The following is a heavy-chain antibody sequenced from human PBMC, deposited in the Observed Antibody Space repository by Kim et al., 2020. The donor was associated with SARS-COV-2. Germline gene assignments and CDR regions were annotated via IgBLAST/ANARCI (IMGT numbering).Heavy chain of an antibody. CDR1: GGSFTGYQ. CDR2: INHSGGT. J-gene: IGHJ3*02. D-gene: IGHD2-15*01. CDR3: ARVVVAAVSDAFDI. V-gene: IGHV4-34*01. Sequence: SETLSLTCAVYGGSFTGYQWSWIRQPPGKGLEWIGEINHSGGTNYNVSLKSRVTISVDTSKNQFSLKLTSVTAADTAVYYCARVVVAAVSDAFDIWGQGTMVTVSS.